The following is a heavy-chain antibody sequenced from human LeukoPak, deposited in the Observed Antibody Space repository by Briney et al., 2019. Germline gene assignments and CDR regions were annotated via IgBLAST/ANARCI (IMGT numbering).Heavy chain of an antibody. Sequence: ASVKVSCKVSGYTLTELSMHWVRQAPGKGLEWMGGFDPEDGETIYAQKFQGRVTMTEDTSTDTAYMELSSLRSEDTAVYYCATEAYSSSLADYYYYMDVWGKGTTVTVSS. V-gene: IGHV1-24*01. CDR2: FDPEDGET. CDR3: ATEAYSSSLADYYYYMDV. D-gene: IGHD6-13*01. J-gene: IGHJ6*03. CDR1: GYTLTELS.